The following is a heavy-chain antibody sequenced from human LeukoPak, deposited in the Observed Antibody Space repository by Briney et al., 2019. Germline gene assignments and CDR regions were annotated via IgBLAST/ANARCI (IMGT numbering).Heavy chain of an antibody. Sequence: ASVKVSCKASGYTFTSYGISWVRQAPGQGLEWMGWISAYKGNTNYAQKLQGRVTMTTDTSTSTAYMELRSLRSDDTAVYYCARDSATVTKSPFDYWGQGTLVTVSS. D-gene: IGHD4-17*01. J-gene: IGHJ4*02. CDR3: ARDSATVTKSPFDY. CDR1: GYTFTSYG. CDR2: ISAYKGNT. V-gene: IGHV1-18*01.